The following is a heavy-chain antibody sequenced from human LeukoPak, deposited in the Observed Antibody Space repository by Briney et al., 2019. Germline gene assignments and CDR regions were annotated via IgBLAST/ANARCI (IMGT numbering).Heavy chain of an antibody. CDR2: INHSGST. V-gene: IGHV4-34*01. Sequence: PGGSLRLSCAASGFTFTTYGMNWVRQPPGKGLEWIGEINHSGSTNYNPSLKSRVTISVDTSKNQFSLKLSSVTAADTAVYYCARGNPRNTSGYFYWGQGTLVTVSS. J-gene: IGHJ4*02. D-gene: IGHD5-12*01. CDR1: GFTFTTYG. CDR3: ARGNPRNTSGYFY.